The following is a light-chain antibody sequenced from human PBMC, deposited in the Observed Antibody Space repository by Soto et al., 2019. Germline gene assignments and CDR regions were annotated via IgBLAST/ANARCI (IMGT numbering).Light chain of an antibody. CDR1: RSISSW. V-gene: IGKV1-5*01. Sequence: DIPMTQSPSTLSASVGDRVTITCRASRSISSWLAWYQQKPGKAPNLLIYDASSLESGVPSRFSGSGSGTEFTLTISSLQPDDFATYYCQQYNSYPNTFGQGTNLEIK. CDR2: DAS. J-gene: IGKJ2*01. CDR3: QQYNSYPNT.